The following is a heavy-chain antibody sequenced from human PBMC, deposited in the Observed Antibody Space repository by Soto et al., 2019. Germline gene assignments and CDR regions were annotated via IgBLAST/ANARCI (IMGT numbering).Heavy chain of an antibody. CDR1: GGSISSSSYY. CDR2: IYYSGST. J-gene: IGHJ5*02. V-gene: IGHV4-39*01. Sequence: QLQLQESGPGLVKPSETLSLTCTVSGGSISSSSYYWGWIRQPPGKGLEWIGSIYYSGSTYYNPALKSRVTMSVDTSKNQFSLKLSSVTAADTAVYYCARLRSGHWFDPWGQGTLVTVSS. D-gene: IGHD3-10*01. CDR3: ARLRSGHWFDP.